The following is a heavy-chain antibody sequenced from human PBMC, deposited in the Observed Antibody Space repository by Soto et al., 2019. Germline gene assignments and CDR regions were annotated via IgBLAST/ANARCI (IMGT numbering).Heavy chain of an antibody. J-gene: IGHJ4*02. CDR3: AKVDWNLSFGSY. D-gene: IGHD1-7*01. Sequence: EVQLLESGGGLVQPGGSLRLSCAASGFTFSSYAMSWVREAPGKGLEWVSAISGSGGSTYYADSVKGRFTISRDNSKNTLYLQMNSLRAEDTAVYYCAKVDWNLSFGSYWGQGTLVTVSS. CDR1: GFTFSSYA. CDR2: ISGSGGST. V-gene: IGHV3-23*01.